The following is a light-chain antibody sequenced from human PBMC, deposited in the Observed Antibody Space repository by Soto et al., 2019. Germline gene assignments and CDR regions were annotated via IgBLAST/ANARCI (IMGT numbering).Light chain of an antibody. CDR2: NPS. V-gene: IGKV3-11*01. Sequence: EIVLTQSPVTLSLSPGERATLSCRASQSVNNDLAWYQQKPGQAPRPLIDNPSKRFTAIPARFSGSGSGTDFTLSISTLEPDDFAVYYCQHLRTFGQGTRLEIK. CDR3: QHLRT. J-gene: IGKJ5*01. CDR1: QSVNND.